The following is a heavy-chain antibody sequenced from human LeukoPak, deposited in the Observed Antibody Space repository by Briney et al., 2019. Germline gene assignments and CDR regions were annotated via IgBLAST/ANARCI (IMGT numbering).Heavy chain of an antibody. D-gene: IGHD3-3*01. CDR1: GYTFTSYY. CDR3: ARVRGGYYGYFDY. CDR2: INPNRGST. J-gene: IGHJ4*02. V-gene: IGHV1-46*01. Sequence: ASVKVSCKASGYTFTSYYMYWVRQDLGQGLEWMGIINPNRGSTSYAQKFQGRVTMTRDMSTSTVYMELSSLRSEDTAVYYCARVRGGYYGYFDYWGQGTLVTVSS.